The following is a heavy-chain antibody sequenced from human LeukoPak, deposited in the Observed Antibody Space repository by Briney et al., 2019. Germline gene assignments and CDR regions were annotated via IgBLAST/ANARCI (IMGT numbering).Heavy chain of an antibody. CDR1: GGSISTYY. D-gene: IGHD3-16*01. V-gene: IGHV4-59*01. CDR2: IYNSGST. CDR3: ARDPGFQLMTTHAFDI. Sequence: SETLSLTCTVSGGSISTYYWSWIRKPPGKGLEWIGHIYNSGSTNYSPSLKSRVTISVDTSKNQFSLKLSSVTAADTAVYYCARDPGFQLMTTHAFDIWGQGTMVTVSS. J-gene: IGHJ3*02.